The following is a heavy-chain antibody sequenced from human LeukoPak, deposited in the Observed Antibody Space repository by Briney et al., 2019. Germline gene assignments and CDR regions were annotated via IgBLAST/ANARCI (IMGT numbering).Heavy chain of an antibody. CDR3: ARFWGSYRASDY. CDR2: INPSGGST. CDR1: GYTFTSYY. V-gene: IGHV1-46*01. D-gene: IGHD3-16*02. J-gene: IGHJ4*02. Sequence: ASVKVSCKASGYTFTSYYLHWVRQAPGQGLEWMGIINPSGGSTSYAQKFQGRVTMTRDTSTSTVYMELSSLRSEDTAVYYCARFWGSYRASDYWGQGTLVTVSS.